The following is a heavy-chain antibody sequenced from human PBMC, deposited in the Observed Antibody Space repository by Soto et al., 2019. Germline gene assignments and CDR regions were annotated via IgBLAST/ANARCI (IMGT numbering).Heavy chain of an antibody. CDR2: ISAHNGNT. D-gene: IGHD2-15*01. CDR3: ARWWYGDY. V-gene: IGHV1-18*01. CDR1: GYTFTSYG. J-gene: IGHJ4*02. Sequence: QVHLVQSGAEVKKPGASVKVSCKASGYTFTSYGITWVRQAPGQGLEWMGWISAHNGNTDYAQKLQGTVIVTRDTSTSPASMELRSQRSDATAVYYCARWWYGDYWGQGALVTVSS.